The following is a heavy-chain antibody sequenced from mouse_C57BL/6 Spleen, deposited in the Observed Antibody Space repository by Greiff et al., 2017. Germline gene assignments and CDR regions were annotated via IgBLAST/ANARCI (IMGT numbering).Heavy chain of an antibody. CDR2: INPGSGGT. Sequence: VQLQQSGAELVRPGTSVKVSCKASGYAFTNYLIEWVKQRPGQGLEWIGVINPGSGGTNYNEKFKGKATLTADKSSSTAYMQLSSLTSEDSAVYFCASSNYPAWFAYWGQGTLVTVSA. J-gene: IGHJ3*01. CDR1: GYAFTNYL. CDR3: ASSNYPAWFAY. D-gene: IGHD2-5*01. V-gene: IGHV1-54*01.